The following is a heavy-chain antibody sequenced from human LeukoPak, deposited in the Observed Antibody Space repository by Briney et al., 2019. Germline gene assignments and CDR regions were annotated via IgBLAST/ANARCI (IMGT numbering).Heavy chain of an antibody. V-gene: IGHV1-2*02. Sequence: ASVKVSCKASGYTFTGYYIHWVRQAPGQGLEWLGWINPNAGDTKYAQKFQGRVTVTRDTSISTAYMELSRLRSDDTAVYYCARDIGGTAATDYYYGMDVWGQGTTVTVSS. CDR2: INPNAGDT. D-gene: IGHD2-15*01. CDR3: ARDIGGTAATDYYYGMDV. CDR1: GYTFTGYY. J-gene: IGHJ6*02.